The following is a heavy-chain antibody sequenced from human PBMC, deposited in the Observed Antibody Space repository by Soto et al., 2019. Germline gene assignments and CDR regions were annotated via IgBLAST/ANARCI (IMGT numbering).Heavy chain of an antibody. CDR1: GGSISSYY. J-gene: IGHJ6*02. CDR2: IYYSGST. CDR3: ARGGSYDILTGYYSYYYYGMDV. D-gene: IGHD3-9*01. V-gene: IGHV4-59*01. Sequence: PSQTLSLTCTVSGGSISSYYWSWIRQPPGKGLEWIGYIYYSGSTNYNPSLKSRVTISVDTSKNQFSLKLSSVTAADTAVYYCARGGSYDILTGYYSYYYYGMDVWGQGTTVTVSS.